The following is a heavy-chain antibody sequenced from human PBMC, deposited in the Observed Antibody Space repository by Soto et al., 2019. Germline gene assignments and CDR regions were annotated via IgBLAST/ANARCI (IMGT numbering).Heavy chain of an antibody. D-gene: IGHD6-19*01. Sequence: QVQLVESGGGVVQPGRSLRLSCAASGFTFSSYGMHWVRQAPGKGLEWVAVIWYDGSNKYYADSVKGRFTISRDNSKNTLYLQMNSLRAEDTAVYYCARDDGPVAARSPACDIWGQGTMVTVSS. CDR2: IWYDGSNK. CDR3: ARDDGPVAARSPACDI. CDR1: GFTFSSYG. J-gene: IGHJ3*02. V-gene: IGHV3-33*01.